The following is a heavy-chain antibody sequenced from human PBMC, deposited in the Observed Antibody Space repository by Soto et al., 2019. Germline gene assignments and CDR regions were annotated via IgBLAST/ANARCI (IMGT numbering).Heavy chain of an antibody. CDR1: GGTFSSYA. Sequence: QVQLVQSGAEVKKPGSSVKVSCKASGGTFSSYAISWVRQAPGQGLEWMGGIIPIFGTANYAQKFQCRVRITADESTSTAYMELSSLRSEDTAVYYCATSRFDWLKFDYWGQGTLVTVSS. CDR3: ATSRFDWLKFDY. J-gene: IGHJ4*02. CDR2: IIPIFGTA. V-gene: IGHV1-69*01. D-gene: IGHD3-9*01.